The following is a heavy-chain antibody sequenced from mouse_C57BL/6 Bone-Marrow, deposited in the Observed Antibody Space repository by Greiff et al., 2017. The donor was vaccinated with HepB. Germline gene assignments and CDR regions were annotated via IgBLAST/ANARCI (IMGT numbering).Heavy chain of an antibody. CDR2: IYPGSGNT. D-gene: IGHD2-5*01. CDR3: SYSNYEDYAMDY. Sequence: VQLQQSGAELVRPGASVKLSCKASGYTFTDYYINWVKQRPGQGLEWIARIYPGSGNTYYNEKFKGKATLTAEKSSSTAYMQLSSLTSEDSAVYFCSYSNYEDYAMDYWGQGTSVTVSS. J-gene: IGHJ4*01. V-gene: IGHV1-76*01. CDR1: GYTFTDYY.